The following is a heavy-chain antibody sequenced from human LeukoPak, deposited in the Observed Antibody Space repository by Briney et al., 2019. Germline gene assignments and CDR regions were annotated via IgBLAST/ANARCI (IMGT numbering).Heavy chain of an antibody. V-gene: IGHV3-30*18. CDR1: GXTFSSYG. CDR3: AKGRGAFDI. Sequence: GGSLRLSCAASGXTFSSYGMHWVRQAPGKGPEWVAVISNDGSNKYYADSVKGRFTISRDNSKNTLYLQMNSLRAGDTAVYYCAKGRGAFDIWGQGTMVTVSS. CDR2: ISNDGSNK. D-gene: IGHD3-10*01. J-gene: IGHJ3*02.